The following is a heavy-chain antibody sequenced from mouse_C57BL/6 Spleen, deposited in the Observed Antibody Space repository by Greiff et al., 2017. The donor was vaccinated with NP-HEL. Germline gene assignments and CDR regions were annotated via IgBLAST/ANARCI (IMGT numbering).Heavy chain of an antibody. CDR3: ARGGLGRDYAMDY. D-gene: IGHD4-1*01. CDR1: YFAFMASA. J-gene: IGHJ4*01. V-gene: IGHV1-49*01. CDR2: FTMYSDAT. Sequence: LQQSGAELVRPGSSVKLSCKDSYFAFMASAMHWVKQRPGHGLEWIGSFTMYSDATEYSENLKGKATLTANKYSSTAYMELSSLTSDDSAVYYCARGGLGRDYAMDYWGQATSVTVSS.